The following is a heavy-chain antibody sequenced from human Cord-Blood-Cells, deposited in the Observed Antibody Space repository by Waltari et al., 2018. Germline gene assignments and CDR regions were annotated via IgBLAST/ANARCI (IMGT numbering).Heavy chain of an antibody. D-gene: IGHD4-17*01. Sequence: EVQLLESGGGLVQPGGSLRLSCAASGFTFSSYAMSWVRQAPGKGLEWVSAISGSGGSTYYADSVKGRFTIPSDNSKNTLYLQRNSLRAEDTAVYYCAKYIAPDYVHAFDIWGQGTMVTVSS. CDR3: AKYIAPDYVHAFDI. J-gene: IGHJ3*02. CDR2: ISGSGGST. CDR1: GFTFSSYA. V-gene: IGHV3-23*01.